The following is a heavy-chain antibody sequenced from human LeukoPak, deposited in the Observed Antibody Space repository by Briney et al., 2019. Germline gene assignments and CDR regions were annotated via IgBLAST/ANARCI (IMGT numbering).Heavy chain of an antibody. D-gene: IGHD3-16*01. CDR2: IKHDGSET. J-gene: IGHJ6*02. V-gene: IGHV3-7*02. CDR3: AKNGGPHGMDV. CDR1: GFTFSNIW. Sequence: SGGSLRLSCAASGFTFSNIWMSWVRQAPGKGLERVANIKHDGSETNYVDSVKGRFTISRDNAKNALHLQMNSLRVEDTAVYYCAKNGGPHGMDVWGQGTTVTVSS.